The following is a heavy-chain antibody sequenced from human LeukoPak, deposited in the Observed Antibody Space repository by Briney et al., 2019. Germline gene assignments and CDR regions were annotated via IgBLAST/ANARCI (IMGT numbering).Heavy chain of an antibody. CDR1: GGSISNYY. CDR3: ARDPSYSSGWYDY. CDR2: LYSSGST. J-gene: IGHJ4*02. D-gene: IGHD6-19*01. V-gene: IGHV4-4*07. Sequence: SETLSLTCTVSGGSISNYYWSWIRQPAGKGLEWIGRLYSSGSTNYNPSLKSRVTMSVDTSKNQFSLKLSSVTAADTAVYYCARDPSYSSGWYDYWGQGTLVTVSS.